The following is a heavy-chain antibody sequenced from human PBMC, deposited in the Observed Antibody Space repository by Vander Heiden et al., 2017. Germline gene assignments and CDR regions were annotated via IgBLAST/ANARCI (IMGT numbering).Heavy chain of an antibody. CDR1: GDSISTTSYY. Sequence: QSQLQESGPGLVKSSETLSLTCSVSGDSISTTSYYWGWIRQPPGKGLEWIGSIYYSGSTYYNPSLKSRVTMSVDTSKSQFSLKLSSVTAADTAVYYCYCSSTTNYYGMDVWGQGTTVTVSS. V-gene: IGHV4-39*01. CDR2: IYYSGST. D-gene: IGHD2-2*01. CDR3: YCSSTTNYYGMDV. J-gene: IGHJ6*02.